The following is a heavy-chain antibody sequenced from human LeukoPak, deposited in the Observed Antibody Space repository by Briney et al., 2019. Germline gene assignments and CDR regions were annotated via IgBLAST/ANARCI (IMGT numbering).Heavy chain of an antibody. V-gene: IGHV4-39*07. J-gene: IGHJ4*02. Sequence: SETLSLTCTVSGGSISSSRYYWSWIRQPPGKGLEWIGEINHSGSTNYNPSLKSRVTISVDTSKNQFSLKLSSVTAADTAVYYCARAYNGRITMVRGVTQFDYWGQGTLVTVSS. CDR1: GGSISSSRYY. CDR3: ARAYNGRITMVRGVTQFDY. CDR2: INHSGST. D-gene: IGHD3-10*01.